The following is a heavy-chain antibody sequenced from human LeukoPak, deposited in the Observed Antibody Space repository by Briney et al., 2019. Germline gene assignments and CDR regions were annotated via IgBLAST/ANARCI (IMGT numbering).Heavy chain of an antibody. Sequence: GGSLRLSCAASGFTFDDYIMHWVRQAPGKGLESVSLINWDGGSTIYADSEKGRFTISRDNSKNSLYLQMNSLRIEDTALYYCAGHKGTTPNWYFDLWGRGTLVTVSS. D-gene: IGHD1-1*01. V-gene: IGHV3-43*01. J-gene: IGHJ2*01. CDR2: INWDGGST. CDR1: GFTFDDYI. CDR3: AGHKGTTPNWYFDL.